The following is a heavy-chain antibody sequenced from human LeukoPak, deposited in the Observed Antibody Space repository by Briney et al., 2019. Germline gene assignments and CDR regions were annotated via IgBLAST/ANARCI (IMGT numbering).Heavy chain of an antibody. J-gene: IGHJ4*02. D-gene: IGHD2-2*01. CDR1: GFPFSYW. V-gene: IGHV3-33*06. CDR3: AKDLLGYCSSSSCLGADY. Sequence: GGSLRLSCAASGFPFSYWMTWVRQAPGKGLEWVAVIWSHGSNKFYGDSVKGRFTISRDNSKNTLYLQMNSLRVEDTAVYYCAKDLLGYCSSSSCLGADYWGQGTLVTVSS. CDR2: IWSHGSNK.